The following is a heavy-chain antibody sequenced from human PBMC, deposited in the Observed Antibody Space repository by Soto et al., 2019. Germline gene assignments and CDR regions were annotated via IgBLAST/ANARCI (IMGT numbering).Heavy chain of an antibody. V-gene: IGHV4-39*01. D-gene: IGHD3-3*01. J-gene: IGHJ3*02. CDR2: AYYGGKN. Sequence: PSETLSLTCTVSGGSISSAAYCWAWIRQPPGKGLEWIGSAYYGGKNYYNASLQSRVTISVDTSNNQFSLKLSSVTAADTAVFYCARVIFWSGAFDIWGQGTKVTVSS. CDR3: ARVIFWSGAFDI. CDR1: GGSISSAAYC.